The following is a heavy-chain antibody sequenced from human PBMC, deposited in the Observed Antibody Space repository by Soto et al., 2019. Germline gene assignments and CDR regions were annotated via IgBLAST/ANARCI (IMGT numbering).Heavy chain of an antibody. J-gene: IGHJ4*02. V-gene: IGHV3-23*01. Sequence: GGSLRLSCAASGFKFSSYAMSWVRQAPGKGLEWVSLISATGGGTYYADSVKGRFTISADTSVSTAYLQWRSLEATDSAIYYCARYSGSYWHYLDFWGQGTLVTVSS. CDR3: ARYSGSYWHYLDF. D-gene: IGHD1-26*01. CDR2: ISATGGGT. CDR1: GFKFSSYA.